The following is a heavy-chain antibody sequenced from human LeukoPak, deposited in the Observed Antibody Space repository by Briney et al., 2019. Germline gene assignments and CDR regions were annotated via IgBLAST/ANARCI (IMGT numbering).Heavy chain of an antibody. V-gene: IGHV1-46*01. CDR3: ARDLGGGNYYELSFDP. D-gene: IGHD3-22*01. J-gene: IGHJ5*02. CDR1: GYTFTSYY. CDR2: INPSGGST. Sequence: GASVKVSCKASGYTFTSYYMHWVRQAPGQGLEWMGIINPSGGSTSYAQKSQGRVTMTRDTSTSTVYMELSSLRSEDTAVYYCARDLGGGNYYELSFDPWGQGTLVTVSS.